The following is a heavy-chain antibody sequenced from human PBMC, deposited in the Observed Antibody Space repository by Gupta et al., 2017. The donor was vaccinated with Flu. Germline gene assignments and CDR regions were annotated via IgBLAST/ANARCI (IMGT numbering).Heavy chain of an antibody. CDR3: VRGSSWEHFDY. CDR2: MNPNSGNT. J-gene: IGHJ4*02. Sequence: WVRQATGQGLEWMGWMNPNSGNTGYAQKFQGRVTMTRNTSISTAYMELSSLRSEDTAVYYCVRGSSWEHFDYWGQGTLVTVSS. V-gene: IGHV1-8*01. D-gene: IGHD6-13*01.